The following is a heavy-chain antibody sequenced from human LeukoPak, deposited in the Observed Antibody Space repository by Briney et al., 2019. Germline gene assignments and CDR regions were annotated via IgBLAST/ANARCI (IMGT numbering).Heavy chain of an antibody. CDR2: LYTGDTT. V-gene: IGHV3-23*03. D-gene: IGHD6-19*01. CDR1: GFTFSSYA. J-gene: IGHJ4*02. Sequence: GGSLRLSCAASGFTFSSYAMSWVRQAPGKGLEWVSVLYTGDTTDYADSVKALFTISRDNSKNTLFLQMNSLRAEDTAVYNCAKDATRTSGWYYFDYWGQGTLVTVSS. CDR3: AKDATRTSGWYYFDY.